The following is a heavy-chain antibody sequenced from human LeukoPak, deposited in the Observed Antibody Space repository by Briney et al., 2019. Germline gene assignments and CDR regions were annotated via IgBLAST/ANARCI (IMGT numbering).Heavy chain of an antibody. CDR1: GGSFSSYY. CDR2: IYYSGST. CDR3: ARLIPTIFGVPNYFDY. J-gene: IGHJ4*02. V-gene: IGHV4-39*01. Sequence: PSETLSLTCAVYGGSFSSYYWGWIRQPPGKGLEWIGSIYYSGSTYYNPSLKSRVTISVDTSKNQFSLKLSSVTAADTAVYYCARLIPTIFGVPNYFDYWGQGTLVTVSS. D-gene: IGHD3-3*01.